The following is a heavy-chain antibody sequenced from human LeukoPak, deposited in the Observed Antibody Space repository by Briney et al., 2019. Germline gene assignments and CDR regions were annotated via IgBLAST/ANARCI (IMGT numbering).Heavy chain of an antibody. V-gene: IGHV3-23*01. CDR1: GFTFSSYA. CDR3: AKDVIARGILGAFDI. D-gene: IGHD2-15*01. J-gene: IGHJ3*02. CDR2: ISGSGGST. Sequence: PGGSLRLSCAASGFTFSSYAMSWVRQAPGKGLEWVSAISGSGGSTYYADSVKGRFTISRDNSENTLYLQMNSLRAEDTAVYYCAKDVIARGILGAFDIWGQGTMVTVSS.